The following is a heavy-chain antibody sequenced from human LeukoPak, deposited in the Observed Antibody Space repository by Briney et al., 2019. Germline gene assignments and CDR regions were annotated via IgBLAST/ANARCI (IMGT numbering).Heavy chain of an antibody. CDR1: GGSISSYY. V-gene: IGHV4-59*01. D-gene: IGHD1-26*01. Sequence: PSETLSLTCTVSGGSISSYYWSWTRQPPGKGLEWIAYIYYSGSTNYNPSLKSRVTISLDTSKNQFSLKLNSVTAADTAVYYCASHVSGTYPNAFDIWGQGTMVTVSS. CDR2: IYYSGST. CDR3: ASHVSGTYPNAFDI. J-gene: IGHJ3*02.